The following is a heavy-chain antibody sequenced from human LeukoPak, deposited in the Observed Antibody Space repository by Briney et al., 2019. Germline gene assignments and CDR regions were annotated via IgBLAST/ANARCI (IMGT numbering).Heavy chain of an antibody. CDR1: RGTFDSYV. Sequence: SVKVSCKAPRGTFDSYVSWVRQAPGQGLEWMGGVMAIFGGVKYGQKFQGRATITTDASTSTAYMELRSLTSEDTGIYYCARGELGDRSGFSFFDYWGQGTLVTVSS. D-gene: IGHD3-22*01. V-gene: IGHV1-69*05. J-gene: IGHJ4*02. CDR2: VMAIFGGV. CDR3: ARGELGDRSGFSFFDY.